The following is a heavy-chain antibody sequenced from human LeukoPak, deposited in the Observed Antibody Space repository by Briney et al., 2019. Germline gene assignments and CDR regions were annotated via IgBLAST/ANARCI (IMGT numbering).Heavy chain of an antibody. CDR1: GYTFTSYG. Sequence: GASVKVSCKASGYTFTSYGISWVRQAPGQGLEWMGGIIPIFGTANYAQKFQGRVTITADESTSTAYMELSSLRSEDTAVYYCAFAGGEYCSSTSCPPLHWGQGTLVTVSS. V-gene: IGHV1-69*13. J-gene: IGHJ4*02. CDR3: AFAGGEYCSSTSCPPLH. D-gene: IGHD2-2*01. CDR2: IIPIFGTA.